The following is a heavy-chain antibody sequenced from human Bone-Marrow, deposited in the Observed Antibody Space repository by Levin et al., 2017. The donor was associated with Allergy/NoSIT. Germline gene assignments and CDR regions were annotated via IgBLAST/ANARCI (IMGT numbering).Heavy chain of an antibody. J-gene: IGHJ4*02. Sequence: GESLKISCKASGDTFTDSYMSWVRQAPGQGLQWMGWIKPNSGGTNYAQEFQGRVTITRDRAMRTAYMELTSLTSDDTAVYYCATDTHDFADYDGYYVDSWGQGTRVTGSS. V-gene: IGHV1-2*02. CDR3: ATDTHDFADYDGYYVDS. D-gene: IGHD4-17*01. CDR2: IKPNSGGT. CDR1: GDTFTDSY.